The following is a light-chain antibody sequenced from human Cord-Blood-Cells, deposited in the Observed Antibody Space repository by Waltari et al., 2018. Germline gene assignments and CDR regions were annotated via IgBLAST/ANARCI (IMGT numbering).Light chain of an antibody. CDR1: QSISSW. V-gene: IGKV1-5*01. CDR3: QQYNSTPLT. J-gene: IGKJ4*01. CDR2: DAS. Sequence: DLQMTQSPSTLSASVGDRVTITCRASQSISSWLAWYQQKPGKAPKLLSEDASSLESGVPSRVSGSGSGTEFTLTISSLQPDDLATYYCQQYNSTPLTFGGGTKVEIK.